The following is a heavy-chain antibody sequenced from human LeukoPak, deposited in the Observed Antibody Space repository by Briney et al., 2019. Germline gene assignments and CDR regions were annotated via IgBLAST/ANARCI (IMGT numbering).Heavy chain of an antibody. J-gene: IGHJ3*02. Sequence: ASVKVSCKASGYTFTGYYMHWVRQAPGQGLEWMGWVNPNSGGTNYAQKLQGRVTMTRDTSITTAYMGLSSLTSDDTAVYYCARRVAVARRDAFDIWGQGTMVTVSS. V-gene: IGHV1-2*02. CDR1: GYTFTGYY. CDR3: ARRVAVARRDAFDI. CDR2: VNPNSGGT. D-gene: IGHD6-19*01.